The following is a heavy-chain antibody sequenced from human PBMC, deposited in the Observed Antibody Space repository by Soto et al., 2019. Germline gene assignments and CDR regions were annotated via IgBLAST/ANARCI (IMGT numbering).Heavy chain of an antibody. J-gene: IGHJ4*02. CDR2: SRAYNGNT. V-gene: IGHV1-18*01. D-gene: IGHD6-25*01. CDR3: ARYSGSPNFDY. Sequence: QVQLVQSGDEVKKPGASVKVSCKASGYTFTSYGISWVRQAPGQGLEWMGWSRAYNGNTNDAQKLQGRVNMTTATSTSTAYLELRSLSSDGTAVYYCARYSGSPNFDYWGQGTLVIVSS. CDR1: GYTFTSYG.